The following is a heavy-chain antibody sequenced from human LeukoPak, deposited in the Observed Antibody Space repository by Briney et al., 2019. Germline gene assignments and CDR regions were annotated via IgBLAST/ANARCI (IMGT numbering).Heavy chain of an antibody. J-gene: IGHJ3*02. V-gene: IGHV1-18*01. D-gene: IGHD5-24*01. CDR3: ATDEMFPFDI. CDR2: ISAYNGNT. CDR1: GYTFTSYG. Sequence: ASVKVSCKASGYTFTSYGISWVRQAPGQGLEWMGWISAYNGNTNYAQKFQGRVAMTEDTSTDTAYMELSGLRSEDTAVYYCATDEMFPFDIWGQGTMVTVSS.